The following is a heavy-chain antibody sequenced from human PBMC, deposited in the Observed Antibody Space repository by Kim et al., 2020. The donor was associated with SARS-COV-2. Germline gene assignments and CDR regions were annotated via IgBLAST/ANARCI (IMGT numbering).Heavy chain of an antibody. D-gene: IGHD4-17*01. J-gene: IGHJ4*02. V-gene: IGHV1-3*01. CDR3: TREVVGDGLDY. Sequence: TRDSQKFQGRLTITRDTSASTVYMELSSLRSEDTATYFCTREVVGDGLDYWGQGALVTVSA. CDR2: T.